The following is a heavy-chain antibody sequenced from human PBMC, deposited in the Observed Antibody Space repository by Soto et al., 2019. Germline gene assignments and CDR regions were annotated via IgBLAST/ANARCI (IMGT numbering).Heavy chain of an antibody. J-gene: IGHJ4*02. CDR3: TKDLWTYLPAGGEFDS. V-gene: IGHV3-23*01. D-gene: IGHD3-16*01. CDR1: GFTFSSYA. Sequence: EVQLLESGGGLVQPGGSLRLSCAASGFTFSSYAMSWVRQAPGKGLEWVSAISGSAGSTYYAASVKGRFTISRDNSKNTLYLQMNSLRAEDTAVFYCTKDLWTYLPAGGEFDSWGQGTLVTVSS. CDR2: ISGSAGST.